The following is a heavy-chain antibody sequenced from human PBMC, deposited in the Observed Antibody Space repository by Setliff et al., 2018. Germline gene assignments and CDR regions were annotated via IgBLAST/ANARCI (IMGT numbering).Heavy chain of an antibody. CDR1: GGTFNSYA. J-gene: IGHJ6*03. D-gene: IGHD5-18*01. V-gene: IGHV1-69*13. CDR2: IIPIFGSA. Sequence: SVKVSCKASGGTFNSYAISWVRQAPGQGLEWMGGIIPIFGSANYARKFQGRVTVTADESTSTAYMELSSLRSEDTAVYYCVREGVDTRSSTDYRYYMDVWGKGTTVTVSS. CDR3: VREGVDTRSSTDYRYYMDV.